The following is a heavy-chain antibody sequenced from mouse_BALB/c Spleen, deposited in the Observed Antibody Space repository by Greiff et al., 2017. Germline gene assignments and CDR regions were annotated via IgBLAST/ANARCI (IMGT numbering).Heavy chain of an antibody. Sequence: QVQLKESGAELVRPGSSVKISCKASGYAFSSYWMNWVKQRPGQGLEWIGQIYPGDGDTNYNGKFKGKATLTADKSSSTAYMQLSSLTSEDSAVYYCARDYGSSAFAYWGQGTLVTVSA. CDR1: GYAFSSYW. J-gene: IGHJ3*01. V-gene: IGHV1-80*01. CDR3: ARDYGSSAFAY. D-gene: IGHD1-3*01. CDR2: IYPGDGDT.